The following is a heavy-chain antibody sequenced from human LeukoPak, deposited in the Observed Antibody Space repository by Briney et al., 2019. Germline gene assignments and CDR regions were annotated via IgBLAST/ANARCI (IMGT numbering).Heavy chain of an antibody. CDR3: ARGSNRGRNVVVPAAIKFDY. D-gene: IGHD2-2*01. J-gene: IGHJ4*02. Sequence: SETLSLTCAVYGGSFSGYYWSWIRQPPGKGLEWIGEINHSGSTNYNPSLKSRVTISVDTSKNQFSLKLSSVTAADTAVYYCARGSNRGRNVVVPAAIKFDYWGQGTLVTVS. V-gene: IGHV4-34*01. CDR2: INHSGST. CDR1: GGSFSGYY.